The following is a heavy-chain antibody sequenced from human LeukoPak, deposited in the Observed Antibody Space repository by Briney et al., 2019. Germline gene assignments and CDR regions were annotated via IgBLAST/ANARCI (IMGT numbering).Heavy chain of an antibody. CDR2: ISGSGGST. V-gene: IGHV3-23*01. CDR1: GFTFSSYA. D-gene: IGHD2/OR15-2a*01. J-gene: IGHJ6*02. CDR3: AKARSMSYYYGMDV. Sequence: PGGSLRLSCAASGFTFSSYAMSWVRQAPGRGLEWVSAISGSGGSTYYADSVKGRFTIPRDNSKNTLYLQMNSLRAEDTAVYYCAKARSMSYYYGMDVWGQGTTVTVSS.